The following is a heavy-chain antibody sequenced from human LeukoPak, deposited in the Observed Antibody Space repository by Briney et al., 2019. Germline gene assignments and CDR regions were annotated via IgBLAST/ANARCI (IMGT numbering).Heavy chain of an antibody. CDR2: IYPGDCDT. D-gene: IGHD1-7*01. CDR1: GYRFTDYW. Sequence: GEPLKISCKGSGYRFTDYWIGWVRQMPGKGLEWMRIIYPGDCDTRYSPSFQGQVTISADKSINTAHLQWSSLKASDTAMYYCARGAAGTTPDYYYFGLDVWGQGTTVRVSS. CDR3: ARGAAGTTPDYYYFGLDV. V-gene: IGHV5-51*01. J-gene: IGHJ6*02.